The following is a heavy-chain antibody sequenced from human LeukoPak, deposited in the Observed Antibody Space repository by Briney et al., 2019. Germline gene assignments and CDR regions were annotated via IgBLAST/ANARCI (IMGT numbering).Heavy chain of an antibody. D-gene: IGHD5-24*01. CDR3: ARDGKATNDY. CDR2: ISGDGGSI. J-gene: IGHJ4*02. V-gene: IGHV3-64*01. CDR1: GFTCSGYA. Sequence: GGSLRLSCAASGFTCSGYAMQWVRQAPEKRPEYVSGISGDGGSIHYASSVKGRFTISRDNSKNTLYLQMGSLRAEDMAVYYCARDGKATNDYWGQGTLVTVSS.